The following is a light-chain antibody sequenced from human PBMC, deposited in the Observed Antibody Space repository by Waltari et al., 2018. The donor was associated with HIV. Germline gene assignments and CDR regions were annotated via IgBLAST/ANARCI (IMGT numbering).Light chain of an antibody. J-gene: IGLJ3*02. Sequence: QSALTQPASVSGSPGQSITISCTGTSSDVGNYDLVSWYQHHPVKAPNLMIYEVSKRPSGVSNRFSGSKSGNTASLTISGLQADDEADYYCCSYAGSSTWEFGGGTKLTVL. V-gene: IGLV2-23*02. CDR2: EVS. CDR3: CSYAGSSTWE. CDR1: SSDVGNYDL.